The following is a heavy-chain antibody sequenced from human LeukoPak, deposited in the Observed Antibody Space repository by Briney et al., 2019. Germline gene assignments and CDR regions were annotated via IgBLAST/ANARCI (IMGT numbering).Heavy chain of an antibody. CDR2: INPSGGST. V-gene: IGHV1-46*01. CDR3: ARVMTTATTGDY. D-gene: IGHD4-17*01. CDR1: GYTFTNYY. J-gene: IGHJ4*02. Sequence: ASVKVSCKASGYTFTNYYIHWVRQAPGQGLEWMGIINPSGGSTSYAQKFQGRVTMTRDTSTSTVYMELSSLRSEDTAVYYCARVMTTATTGDYWGQGTLVTVSS.